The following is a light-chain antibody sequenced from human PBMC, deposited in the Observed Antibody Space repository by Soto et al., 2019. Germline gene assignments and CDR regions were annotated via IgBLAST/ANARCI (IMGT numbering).Light chain of an antibody. Sequence: QSALTQPASVSGSPGQSITISCGGTRSDIGSYNYVAWYQQFPGKTPKILIYGVSNRPSGVSSRFSGSKSGNTASLTISGLQAEDEADYYCISYTGSSTSYVFGSGTKVTVL. CDR3: ISYTGSSTSYV. V-gene: IGLV2-14*01. CDR1: RSDIGSYNY. J-gene: IGLJ1*01. CDR2: GVS.